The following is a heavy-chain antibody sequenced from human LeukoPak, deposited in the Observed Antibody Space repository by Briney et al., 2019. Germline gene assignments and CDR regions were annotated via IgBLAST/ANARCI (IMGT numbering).Heavy chain of an antibody. Sequence: GGSLRLSCAASGFTFSSFEMNWVRQAPGKGLEWVSYISSGGSTRYYADSMKGRFTISRDSAKNSLYLQMNSLRAEDTAVYYCAREGGWTFDYWGQGTLVTVSS. CDR2: ISSGGSTR. D-gene: IGHD2-15*01. CDR3: AREGGWTFDY. V-gene: IGHV3-48*03. J-gene: IGHJ4*02. CDR1: GFTFSSFE.